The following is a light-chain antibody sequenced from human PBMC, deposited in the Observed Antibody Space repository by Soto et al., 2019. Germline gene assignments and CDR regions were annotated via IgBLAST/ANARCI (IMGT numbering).Light chain of an antibody. CDR1: QSISNP. CDR3: QQSFNSPMFT. Sequence: DIQMTQSPSSLSASVGDRVTITCQSSQSISNPLNWYQQKPGMAPKLLIYAASTLGYGVPSRFSGSGSSTHFTLTISSLHPDDFATYYCQQSFNSPMFTFGQGTKVDIK. CDR2: AAS. J-gene: IGKJ2*01. V-gene: IGKV1-39*01.